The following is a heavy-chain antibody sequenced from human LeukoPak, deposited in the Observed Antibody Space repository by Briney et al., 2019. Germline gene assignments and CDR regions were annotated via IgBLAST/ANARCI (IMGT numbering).Heavy chain of an antibody. V-gene: IGHV3-73*01. D-gene: IGHD3-22*01. CDR2: IRSKANSYAT. CDR1: GFTFSGSA. CDR3: TRRRYYDSSGYYQPYYYYMDV. J-gene: IGHJ6*03. Sequence: GGSLRLSCAASGFTFSGSAMHWVCQASGKGLEWVGRIRSKANSYATAYAASVKGRFTTSRDDSKNTAYLQMDSLKTEDTAVYYCTRRRYYDSSGYYQPYYYYMDVWGKGTTVTVSS.